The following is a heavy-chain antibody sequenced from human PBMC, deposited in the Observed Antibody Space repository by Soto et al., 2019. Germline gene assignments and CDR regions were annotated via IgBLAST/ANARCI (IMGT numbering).Heavy chain of an antibody. CDR3: ARHGSKHYYYYGMDV. J-gene: IGHJ6*02. Sequence: GESLKISCKGSGYSFTSYWIGWARQMPGKGLEWMGIIYPGDSDTRYSPSFQGQVTISADKSISTAYLQWSSLKASDTAMYYCARHGSKHYYYYGMDVWGQGTTVTVSS. CDR2: IYPGDSDT. CDR1: GYSFTSYW. V-gene: IGHV5-51*01.